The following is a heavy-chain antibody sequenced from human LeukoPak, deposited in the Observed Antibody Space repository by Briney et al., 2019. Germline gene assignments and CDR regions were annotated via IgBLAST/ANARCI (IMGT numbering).Heavy chain of an antibody. V-gene: IGHV1-8*01. J-gene: IGHJ6*03. Sequence: GASVKVSCKASGYTFTSYDINWVRQATGQGLEWMGWMNPNSGNTGYAQKFQGRVTMTRNTSISTAYMELSSLRSEDTAVYYCARGSNQSGDLWFGELLSSLYYYYMDVWGKGTTVTISS. CDR2: MNPNSGNT. D-gene: IGHD3-10*01. CDR1: GYTFTSYD. CDR3: ARGSNQSGDLWFGELLSSLYYYYMDV.